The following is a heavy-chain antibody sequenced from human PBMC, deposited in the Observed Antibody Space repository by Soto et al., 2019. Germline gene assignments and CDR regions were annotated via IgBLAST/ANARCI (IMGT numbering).Heavy chain of an antibody. CDR3: AASCVACGGFNYYGMDV. J-gene: IGHJ6*02. Sequence: QVQLQESGPGLVKPSQTLSLTCTVSGGSISSGGYYWYWIRQHPGKGLEWIGYIYYSGTTYYNPFLKRRVNISVDTSKNQFSLKLSSVTAADTAVYYCAASCVACGGFNYYGMDVWGQGTTVTVSS. D-gene: IGHD2-21*01. V-gene: IGHV4-31*03. CDR1: GGSISSGGYY. CDR2: IYYSGTT.